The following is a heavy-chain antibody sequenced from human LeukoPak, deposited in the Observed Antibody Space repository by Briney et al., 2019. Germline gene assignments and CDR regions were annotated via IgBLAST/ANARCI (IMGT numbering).Heavy chain of an antibody. Sequence: GGSLRLSCAASGFTFSSYGMHWVRQAPGKGLEWVAVISYDGSNPYHADSVKGRFTISRDNPKNTLYLQMNSLRAEDTAVYYCARKSEGNSGYVRFWGQGTLVTVSS. V-gene: IGHV3-30*03. J-gene: IGHJ4*02. CDR1: GFTFSSYG. CDR3: ARKSEGNSGYVRF. CDR2: ISYDGSNP. D-gene: IGHD5-12*01.